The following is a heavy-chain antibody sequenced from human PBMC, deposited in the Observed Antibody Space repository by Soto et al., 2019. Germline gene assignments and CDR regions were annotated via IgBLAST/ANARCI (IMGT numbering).Heavy chain of an antibody. V-gene: IGHV1-69*06. CDR2: IIPIFGTA. J-gene: IGHJ5*02. CDR1: GGTFSSYA. Sequence: QVQLVQAGAEVKKPGSSVKVSCKASGGTFSSYAISWVRQAPGQGLEWMGGIIPIFGTANYAQKFQGRVPITADKSTSTAYMELSSLSSEDTAVYYRARDRGRYYYDKQFDTLGQGTLVTVSS. CDR3: ARDRGRYYYDKQFDT. D-gene: IGHD3-22*01.